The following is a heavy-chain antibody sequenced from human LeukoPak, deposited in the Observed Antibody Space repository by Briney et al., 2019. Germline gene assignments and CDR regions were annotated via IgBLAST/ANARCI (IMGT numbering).Heavy chain of an antibody. J-gene: IGHJ4*02. CDR2: INPNSGGT. V-gene: IGHV1-2*02. Sequence: ASVKVSCKASGYTFTGYYMHWVRQAPGQGLEWMGWINPNSGGTNYAQKLQGRVTMTTDTSTSTAYMELRSLRSDDTAVYYCAREDYCSSTSCYTRGYSNYFDYWGQGTLVTVSS. CDR1: GYTFTGYY. CDR3: AREDYCSSTSCYTRGYSNYFDY. D-gene: IGHD2-2*02.